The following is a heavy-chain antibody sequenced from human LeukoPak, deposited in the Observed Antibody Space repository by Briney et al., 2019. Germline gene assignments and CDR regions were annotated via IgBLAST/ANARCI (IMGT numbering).Heavy chain of an antibody. Sequence: GGSLRLSCDASGFSFSDYAMHWVRQAPGKGLEWVSSISSSSSYIYYADSVKGRFTISRDNAKNSLYLQMNSLRVEDTAVYYCAREETGIVVVPAAIRVWGQGTLVTVSS. CDR3: AREETGIVVVPAAIRV. J-gene: IGHJ4*02. CDR1: GFSFSDYA. V-gene: IGHV3-21*01. CDR2: ISSSSSYI. D-gene: IGHD2-2*01.